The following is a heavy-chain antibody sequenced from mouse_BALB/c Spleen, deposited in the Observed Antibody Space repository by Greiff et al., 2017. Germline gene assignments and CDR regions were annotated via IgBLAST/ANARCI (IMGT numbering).Heavy chain of an antibody. CDR3: TRVLYGYRAY. J-gene: IGHJ2*01. Sequence: QVQLQQSGAELVKPGASVKLSCKASGYTFTSYYMYWVKQRPGQGLEWIGEINPSNGGTNFNEKFKSKATLTVDKSSSTAYMQLSSLTSEDSAVYYCTRVLYGYRAYWGQGTTLTVSS. D-gene: IGHD1-2*01. V-gene: IGHV1S81*02. CDR1: GYTFTSYY. CDR2: INPSNGGT.